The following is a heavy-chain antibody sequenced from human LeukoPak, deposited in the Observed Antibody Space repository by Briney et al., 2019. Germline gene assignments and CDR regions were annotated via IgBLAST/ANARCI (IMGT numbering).Heavy chain of an antibody. J-gene: IGHJ4*02. V-gene: IGHV1-18*01. CDR3: ARSAGYSSGLTRGDY. D-gene: IGHD6-19*01. Sequence: VASVKVSCKASGYTFTSYGISWVRQAPGQGLEWMGWISAYNGNTNYAQKLQGRVTMTTDTSTSTAYMELRSLRSDDTAVYYCARSAGYSSGLTRGDYWGQGTLVTVSS. CDR2: ISAYNGNT. CDR1: GYTFTSYG.